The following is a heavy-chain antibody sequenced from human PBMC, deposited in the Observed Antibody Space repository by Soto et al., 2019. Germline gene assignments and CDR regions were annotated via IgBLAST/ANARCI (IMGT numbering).Heavy chain of an antibody. CDR2: IYPGDSDT. D-gene: IGHD6-13*01. CDR3: ARTSAAGKYYYGMDV. J-gene: IGHJ6*02. Sequence: PGESLKISCKGSGYSFIDFWIGWVRQVPGKGLEWMGVIYPGDSDTRYSPSFQGQVTIPADKSISTAYLQWSSLKASDTAMYYCARTSAAGKYYYGMDVWGQGTTVTVSS. CDR1: GYSFIDFW. V-gene: IGHV5-51*01.